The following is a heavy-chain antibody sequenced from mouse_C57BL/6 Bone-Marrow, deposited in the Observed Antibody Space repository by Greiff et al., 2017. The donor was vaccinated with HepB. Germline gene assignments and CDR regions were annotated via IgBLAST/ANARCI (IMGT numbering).Heavy chain of an antibody. CDR1: GFTFSSYG. CDR3: ARGGYAMDY. Sequence: EVQLVESGGDLVKPGGSLKLSCAASGFTFSSYGMSWVRQTPDKRLEWVATISSGGSYTYYPDSVKGRFTISRDNAKNTLYLQMSSLKSEDTAMYYGARGGYAMDYWGQGTSVTVSS. V-gene: IGHV5-6*01. CDR2: ISSGGSYT. J-gene: IGHJ4*01.